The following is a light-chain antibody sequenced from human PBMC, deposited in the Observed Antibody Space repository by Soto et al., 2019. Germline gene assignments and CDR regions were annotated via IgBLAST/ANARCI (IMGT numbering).Light chain of an antibody. CDR2: DVS. CDR3: SSYTTSSPPV. J-gene: IGLJ3*02. V-gene: IGLV2-14*03. Sequence: QSALTQPASVSGSPGQSITISCTGTSSDVGGYNYVSWYQQYPGKAPKLMIYDVSNRPSGVSNRFSGSKSGNTASLTISGLQPEDEADYYCSSYTTSSPPVFGGGTKLTVL. CDR1: SSDVGGYNY.